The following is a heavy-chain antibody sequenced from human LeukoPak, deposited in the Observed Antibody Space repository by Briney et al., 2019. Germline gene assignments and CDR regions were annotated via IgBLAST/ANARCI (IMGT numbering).Heavy chain of an antibody. J-gene: IGHJ4*02. V-gene: IGHV4-59*01. CDR1: GESISGFY. Sequence: NTSETLSLTCTVSGESISGFYWNWIRQPPGKGLEWIGYIYYSGSTNYNPSLKSRVTISVDTSKNQFSLKLNSVTAADTAVYYCARASPRFLDFWGQGTLVTVSS. CDR2: IYYSGST. D-gene: IGHD3-3*01. CDR3: ARASPRFLDF.